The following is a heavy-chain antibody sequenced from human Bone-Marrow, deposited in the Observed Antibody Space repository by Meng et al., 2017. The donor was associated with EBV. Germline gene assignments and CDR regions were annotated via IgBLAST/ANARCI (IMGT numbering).Heavy chain of an antibody. V-gene: IGHV1-46*01. CDR1: GYTFTTYY. J-gene: IGHJ4*02. Sequence: QVQLVQVGAEVKKAGASVKLSCKAFGYTFTTYYIHWVRQAPGQGLEWMGIINPSGGATSYAQKFQGRVTLTRDTSTSTVYMELSSLKSEDTAVYYCARGTLTYWGQGTLVTVSS. CDR2: INPSGGAT. CDR3: ARGTLTY.